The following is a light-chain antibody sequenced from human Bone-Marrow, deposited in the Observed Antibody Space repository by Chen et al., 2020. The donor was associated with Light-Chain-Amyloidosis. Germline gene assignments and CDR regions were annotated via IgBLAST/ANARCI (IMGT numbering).Light chain of an antibody. CDR2: DDS. CDR1: NIGSTS. V-gene: IGLV3-21*02. J-gene: IGLJ3*02. CDR3: QVWDRSSDRPV. Sequence: FVLIQPSAVSVTTGQTAPFACVGKNIGSTSGHWYQPTPGQAPLLVVYDDSDRPSGIPERLSISNSSNTATLTIIILEAGDQADYYCQVWDRSSDRPVFGGGTKLTV.